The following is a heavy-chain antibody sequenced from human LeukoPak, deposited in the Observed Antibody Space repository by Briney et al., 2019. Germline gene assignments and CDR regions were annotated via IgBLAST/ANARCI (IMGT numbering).Heavy chain of an antibody. Sequence: SETRSLTCIVSGGSISNSSYYWGWIRQPPGKGLEWIGSICYSGSAYYNPSLKSRVTISVDTSKNQFSLKLTSVTAADTAVYYCARHWVVTPNYWGQGTLVTVSS. D-gene: IGHD4-23*01. CDR1: GGSISNSSYY. V-gene: IGHV4-39*01. J-gene: IGHJ4*02. CDR3: ARHWVVTPNY. CDR2: ICYSGSA.